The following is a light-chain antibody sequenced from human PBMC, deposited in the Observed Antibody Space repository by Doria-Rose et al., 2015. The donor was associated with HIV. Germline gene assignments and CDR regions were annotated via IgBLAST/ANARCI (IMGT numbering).Light chain of an antibody. V-gene: IGKV4-1*01. CDR1: QSLLYTSKDY. J-gene: IGKJ3*01. CDR3: QQYYDTPS. Sequence: TQSPESLGMSLGERATLNCKSNQSLLYTSKDYLAWYQQKPGQPPKLLIYWASTRQYGVPARFSGSGSATDFTLTISSLEAEDVAVYYCQQYYDTPSYGPGTTVDIK. CDR2: WAS.